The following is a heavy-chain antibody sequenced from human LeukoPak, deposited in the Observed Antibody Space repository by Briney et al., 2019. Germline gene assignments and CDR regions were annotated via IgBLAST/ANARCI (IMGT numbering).Heavy chain of an antibody. CDR2: MNSNSGNT. CDR3: ARSPLTIFGYFDY. J-gene: IGHJ4*02. CDR1: GYTFTSYD. V-gene: IGHV1-8*01. D-gene: IGHD3-3*01. Sequence: ASVKVSCKASGYTFTSYDINWVRQATGQGLEWMGWMNSNSGNTGYAQKFQGRVTMTRNTSISTAYMELSSLRSEDTAVYYCARSPLTIFGYFDYWGQGTLATVSS.